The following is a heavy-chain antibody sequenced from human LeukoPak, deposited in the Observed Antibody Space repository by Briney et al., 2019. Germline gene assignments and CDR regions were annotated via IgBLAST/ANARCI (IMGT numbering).Heavy chain of an antibody. CDR3: ARVTILYFDWSTFDY. CDR2: IYSSGST. CDR1: GGSISNYH. J-gene: IGHJ4*02. D-gene: IGHD3-9*01. Sequence: SETLSLTCTVSGGSISNYHWNWIRQPAGKGLEWIGRIYSSGSTNYNPSLKSRVTVSVDTSKNQFSLELSSVTAADTAVYYCARVTILYFDWSTFDYWGQGTLVTVSS. V-gene: IGHV4-4*07.